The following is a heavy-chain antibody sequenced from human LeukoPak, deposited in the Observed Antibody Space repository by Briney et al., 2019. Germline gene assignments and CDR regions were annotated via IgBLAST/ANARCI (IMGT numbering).Heavy chain of an antibody. J-gene: IGHJ4*02. Sequence: PGGSLRLSCAASGFTFSSYWIHWVRQAPGKGLVWVSRINGDGSTTTYADSVKGRFTISRDNAKNTVYLQMNSLRAEDTALYYCAREYGAQVGRFTIPFDYWGQGTLVTVSS. CDR3: AREYGAQVGRFTIPFDY. D-gene: IGHD1-26*01. V-gene: IGHV3-74*01. CDR1: GFTFSSYW. CDR2: INGDGSTT.